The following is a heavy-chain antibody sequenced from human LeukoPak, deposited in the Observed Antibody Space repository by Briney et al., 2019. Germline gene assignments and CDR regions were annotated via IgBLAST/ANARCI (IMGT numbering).Heavy chain of an antibody. D-gene: IGHD3-22*01. Sequence: GGSLRLSCAASGFTFSSYSMNWVRQAPGKGLEWVSYISSSSSTIYYADSVKGRFTISRDNSKNTLYLQMNSLRAEDTAVYYCAKDGPLYYYDSSGSPYYYYYMDVWGKGTTVTISS. V-gene: IGHV3-48*01. CDR2: ISSSSSTI. J-gene: IGHJ6*03. CDR1: GFTFSSYS. CDR3: AKDGPLYYYDSSGSPYYYYYMDV.